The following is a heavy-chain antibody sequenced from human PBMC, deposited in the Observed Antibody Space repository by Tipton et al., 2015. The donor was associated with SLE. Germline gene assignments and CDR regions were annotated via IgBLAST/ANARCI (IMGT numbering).Heavy chain of an antibody. Sequence: SLRLSCAASGFTFSSYWMSWVRQAPGKGLEWVANIKQDGSEKYYVDSVKGRFTISRDNAKNSLYLQMNSLRAEDTAVYYCARDSRPFGSARSYFDYWGQGTLVTVSS. CDR3: ARDSRPFGSARSYFDY. V-gene: IGHV3-7*01. CDR2: IKQDGSEK. CDR1: GFTFSSYW. J-gene: IGHJ4*02. D-gene: IGHD6-6*01.